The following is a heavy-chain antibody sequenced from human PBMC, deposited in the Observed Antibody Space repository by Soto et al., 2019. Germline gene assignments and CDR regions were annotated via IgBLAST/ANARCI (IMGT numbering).Heavy chain of an antibody. V-gene: IGHV3-21*01. CDR1: EFTCSSFS. CDR3: ARDGYGDGGGGDY. Sequence: WVPQRLSWAASEFTCSSFSMNWILQAPGKGLEWVSSISSSSSYIYYADSVKGRFTISRDNAKNSLYLQMNSLRAEDTAVYYCARDGYGDGGGGDYWGQGTLVTVSS. CDR2: ISSSSSYI. J-gene: IGHJ4*02. D-gene: IGHD4-17*01.